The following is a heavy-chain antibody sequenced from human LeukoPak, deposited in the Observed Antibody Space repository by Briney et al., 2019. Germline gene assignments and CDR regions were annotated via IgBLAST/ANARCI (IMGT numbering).Heavy chain of an antibody. CDR2: IYHNENT. CDR3: ARDPVLRYFDWLQGHFDY. Sequence: SETLSLTCGVSGYSINNAHYWAWIRQPPGKGLEWIGSIYHNENTYYNPSLKSRVTISVDTSKNQFSLKLSSVTAADTAVYYCARDPVLRYFDWLQGHFDYWGQGILVTVSS. V-gene: IGHV4-38-2*02. CDR1: GYSINNAHY. J-gene: IGHJ4*02. D-gene: IGHD3-9*01.